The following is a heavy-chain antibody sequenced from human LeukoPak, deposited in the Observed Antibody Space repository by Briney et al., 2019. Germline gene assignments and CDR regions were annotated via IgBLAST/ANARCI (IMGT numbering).Heavy chain of an antibody. CDR3: ARTRNDYGGKVVDY. CDR1: GYTFTSYD. Sequence: ASVKVSCKAPGYTFTSYDINWVRQATGQGLEWMGWMNPNSGNTGYAQKFQGRVTMTRNTSISTAYMELSSLRSEDTAVYYCARTRNDYGGKVVDYWGQGTLVTVSS. CDR2: MNPNSGNT. D-gene: IGHD4-23*01. J-gene: IGHJ4*02. V-gene: IGHV1-8*01.